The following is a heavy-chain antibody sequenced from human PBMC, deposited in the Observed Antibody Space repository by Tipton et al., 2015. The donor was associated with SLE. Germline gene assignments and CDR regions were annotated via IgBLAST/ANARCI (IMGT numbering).Heavy chain of an antibody. CDR3: AGELGDRDAVDI. CDR1: GFTFSTYA. CDR2: ISYDGSNK. J-gene: IGHJ3*02. D-gene: IGHD3-16*01. V-gene: IGHV3-30*04. Sequence: RSLRLSCAASGFTFSTYAMHWVRQAPGKGLEWVAVISYDGSNKYYADSVKGRFTISRDNSKNTLYVQMNSLRHEDTAVYYCAGELGDRDAVDIWGQGTSVAVSS.